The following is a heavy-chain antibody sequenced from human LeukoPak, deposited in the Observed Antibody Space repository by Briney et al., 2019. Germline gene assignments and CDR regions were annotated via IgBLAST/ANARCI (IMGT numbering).Heavy chain of an antibody. D-gene: IGHD3-16*01. CDR2: FRSGSNTI. CDR3: VRDHLYSFDY. J-gene: IGHJ4*02. V-gene: IGHV3-48*02. Sequence: PGGSLRLPCAASGFTFSSYSMNWVRQAPGKGLEWVSYFRSGSNTIYYADSVKGRFTISGDNAKNLLYLQMNSLRDEDTAVYYCVRDHLYSFDYWGQGTLVTVSS. CDR1: GFTFSSYS.